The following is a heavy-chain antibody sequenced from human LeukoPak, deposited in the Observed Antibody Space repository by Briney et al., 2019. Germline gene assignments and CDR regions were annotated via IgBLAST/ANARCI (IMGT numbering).Heavy chain of an antibody. J-gene: IGHJ4*02. V-gene: IGHV3-23*01. CDR3: AKDNYGGIFAS. Sequence: GESLRLSCAASGFTFSAYGMSWVRQAPGKGLEWVSHISDTVRDAWYANSVKGRFIISRDNSRDTVYLQMSSLRPEDTALYFCAKDNYGGIFASWGQGTLVTVSS. D-gene: IGHD4-17*01. CDR2: ISDTVRDA. CDR1: GFTFSAYG.